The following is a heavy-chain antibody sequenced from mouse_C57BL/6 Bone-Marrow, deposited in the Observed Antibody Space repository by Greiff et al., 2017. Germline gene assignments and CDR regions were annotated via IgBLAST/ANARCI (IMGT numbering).Heavy chain of an antibody. V-gene: IGHV1-81*01. CDR3: ARRGWLLRDFDY. J-gene: IGHJ2*01. Sequence: QVQLQQSGAELARPGASVKLSCKASGYTFTSYGISWVKQRTGQGLEWIGEIYPRSGNTYYNEKLKGKATLTADTSSSTAYMQLSSLTSEDSAVYYCARRGWLLRDFDYWGQGTTLTVSS. D-gene: IGHD2-3*01. CDR1: GYTFTSYG. CDR2: IYPRSGNT.